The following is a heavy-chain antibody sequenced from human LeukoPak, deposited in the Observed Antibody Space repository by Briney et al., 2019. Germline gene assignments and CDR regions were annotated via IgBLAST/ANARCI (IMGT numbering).Heavy chain of an antibody. CDR1: GFTFSSYS. D-gene: IGHD6-13*01. CDR3: ARDRYSRGTDAFDI. V-gene: IGHV3-48*01. J-gene: IGHJ3*02. CDR2: ISSTGNTI. Sequence: PGGSLRLSCAASGFTFSSYSMNWVRQAPGEGLEWISYISSTGNTIYYADSVKGRFTISRDNAKNSLYLQMNGLRAEDTAVYYCARDRYSRGTDAFDIWGQGTMVTVSS.